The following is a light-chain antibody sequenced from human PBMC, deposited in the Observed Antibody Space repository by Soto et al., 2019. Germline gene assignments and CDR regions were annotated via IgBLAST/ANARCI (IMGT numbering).Light chain of an antibody. CDR3: QQYGSSPPFT. J-gene: IGKJ2*01. CDR1: QSVSSRY. Sequence: EIVLTQSPGTLSLSPGERATLSCRASQSVSSRYLAWYQQKPGQAPRLLMYGASNRATGIPDRFSGSGSGTYLTLTISRLEPEDFAVYFCQQYGSSPPFTFGQGTKVEIK. CDR2: GAS. V-gene: IGKV3-20*01.